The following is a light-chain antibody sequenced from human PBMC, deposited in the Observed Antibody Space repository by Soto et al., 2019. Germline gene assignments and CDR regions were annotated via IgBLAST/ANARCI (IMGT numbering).Light chain of an antibody. V-gene: IGKV3-20*01. J-gene: IGKJ1*01. CDR2: GVS. CDR3: QQYGSSPTT. Sequence: ESELTQSPGTLSLSPGERATLSCRTSQSVSRNYLAWFQQKPGQAPRLLVYGVSNRATGIPDRFSGSGSGTEFTLTISRLEPEDSAVYHCQQYGSSPTTFGQGTRVEIK. CDR1: QSVSRNY.